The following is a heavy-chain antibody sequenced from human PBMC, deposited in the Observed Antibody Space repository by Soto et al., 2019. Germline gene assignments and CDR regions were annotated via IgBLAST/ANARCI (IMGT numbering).Heavy chain of an antibody. CDR3: ARDPRITIFGVVTPYGMDV. CDR1: GGSISSDDYY. V-gene: IGHV4-30-4*01. J-gene: IGHJ6*02. CDR2: IYYSGST. Sequence: PSETLSLTCTVSGGSISSDDYYWSWTRQPPGKGLEWIGYIYYSGSTYYNPSLKSRVTISVDTSKNQISLKLSSVTAADTAVYYCARDPRITIFGVVTPYGMDVWGQGATVTVSS. D-gene: IGHD3-3*01.